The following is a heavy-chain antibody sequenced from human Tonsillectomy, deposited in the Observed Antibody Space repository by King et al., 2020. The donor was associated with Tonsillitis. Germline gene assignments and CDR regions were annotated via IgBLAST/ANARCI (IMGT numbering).Heavy chain of an antibody. CDR3: AKITDFDFRLDP. D-gene: IGHD3/OR15-3a*01. CDR2: ISASGDST. J-gene: IGHJ5*02. CDR1: GFTFTTFA. V-gene: IGHV3-23*04. Sequence: VQLVESGGGLVQPGGSLRLSCAASGFTFTTFAMSWVRQAPGKGLDWVSSISASGDSTYYADSVKGRFTISRDNSKNTLFLQVNTLRAEDTAVYYCAKITDFDFRLDPWGQGTLVTVSS.